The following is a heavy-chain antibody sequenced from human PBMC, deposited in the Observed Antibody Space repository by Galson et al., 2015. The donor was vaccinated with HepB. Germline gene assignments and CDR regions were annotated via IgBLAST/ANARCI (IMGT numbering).Heavy chain of an antibody. CDR3: ARAGYRYCSGGSCYPGGPDAFGI. Sequence: QSGAEVKKPGESLKISCKGSGYSFTSYWIGWVRQMPGKGLEWMGIIYPGDSDTRYSPSFQGQVTISADKSISTAYLQWSSLKASDTAMYYCARAGYRYCSGGSCYPGGPDAFGIWGQGTMVTVSS. J-gene: IGHJ3*02. CDR1: GYSFTSYW. CDR2: IYPGDSDT. V-gene: IGHV5-51*01. D-gene: IGHD2-15*01.